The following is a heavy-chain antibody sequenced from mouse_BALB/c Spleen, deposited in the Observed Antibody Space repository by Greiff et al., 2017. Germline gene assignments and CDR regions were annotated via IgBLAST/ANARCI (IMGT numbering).Heavy chain of an antibody. CDR3: ARRENGSLYWYFDV. CDR1: GYSFTGYY. Sequence: LVKTGASVKISCKASGYSFTGYYMHWVKQSHGKSLEWIGYISCYNGATSYNQKFKGKATFTVDTSSSTAYMQFNSLTSEDSAVYYCARRENGSLYWYFDVWGAGTTVTVSS. D-gene: IGHD1-1*01. J-gene: IGHJ1*01. V-gene: IGHV1S34*01. CDR2: ISCYNGAT.